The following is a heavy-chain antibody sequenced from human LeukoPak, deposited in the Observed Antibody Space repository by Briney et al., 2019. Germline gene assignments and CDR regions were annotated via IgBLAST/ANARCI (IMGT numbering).Heavy chain of an antibody. CDR3: ARVLGGYREFDY. CDR1: GFTFSSYG. D-gene: IGHD3-9*01. Sequence: GGSLRLSCTASGFTFSSYGMSWVRQAPGKGLEWVSSISSSSSYIYYADSVKGRFTISRDNAKNSLYLQMNSLRAEDTAVYYCARVLGGYREFDYWGQGTLVTASS. J-gene: IGHJ4*02. V-gene: IGHV3-21*01. CDR2: ISSSSSYI.